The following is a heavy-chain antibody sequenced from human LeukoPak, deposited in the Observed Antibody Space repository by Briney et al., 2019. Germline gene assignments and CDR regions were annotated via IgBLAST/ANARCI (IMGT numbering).Heavy chain of an antibody. CDR3: ARKMAGYGMDV. V-gene: IGHV4-39*01. Sequence: SETLSLTCTVSGGSISSSSYYWGWIRQPPGKGLEWIGSIYYSGSTYYNPSLKSRVTISVDTSKNQFSLKLNSVTAADTAVYFCARKMAGYGMDVWGQGTTVTVSS. CDR1: GGSISSSSYY. CDR2: IYYSGST. J-gene: IGHJ6*02. D-gene: IGHD2-8*01.